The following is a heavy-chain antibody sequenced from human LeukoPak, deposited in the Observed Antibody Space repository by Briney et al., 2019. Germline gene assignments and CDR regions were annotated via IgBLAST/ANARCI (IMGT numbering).Heavy chain of an antibody. V-gene: IGHV3-15*01. CDR2: IKSKTDGGTT. Sequence: GGSLRLSCAASGFTFSSYAMSWVRQAPGKGLEWVGRIKSKTDGGTTDYAAPVKGRFTISRDDSKNTLYLQMNSLKTEDTAVYYCTTDSGYCSGGSCYYYYYMDVWGKGTTVTISS. J-gene: IGHJ6*03. CDR1: GFTFSSYA. CDR3: TTDSGYCSGGSCYYYYYMDV. D-gene: IGHD2-15*01.